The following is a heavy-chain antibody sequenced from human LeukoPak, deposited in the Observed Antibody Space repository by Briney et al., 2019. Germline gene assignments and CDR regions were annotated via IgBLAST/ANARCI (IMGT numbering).Heavy chain of an antibody. Sequence: ASVKVSCKASGYTFTSYAMHWVRQAPGQRLEWMGWINAGNGNTKYSQKFQGRVTITRDTSASTAYMELSSLRSEDTAVYYCARSLWFGESPTAFFGYWGQGTLVTVSS. CDR2: INAGNGNT. V-gene: IGHV1-3*01. D-gene: IGHD3-10*01. J-gene: IGHJ4*02. CDR3: ARSLWFGESPTAFFGY. CDR1: GYTFTSYA.